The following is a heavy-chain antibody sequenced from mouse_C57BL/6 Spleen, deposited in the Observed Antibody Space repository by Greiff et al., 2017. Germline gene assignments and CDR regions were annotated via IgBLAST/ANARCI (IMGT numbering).Heavy chain of an antibody. CDR1: GFTFSSYA. J-gene: IGHJ4*01. V-gene: IGHV5-9-1*02. Sequence: EVQRVESGEGLVKPGGSLKLSCAASGFTFSSYAMSWVRQTPEKRLEWVAYISSGGDYTHYADTVKGRFTISRDNARNTLYLQMSSLKSEDTAMYYCTRDGYDAMDYWGQGTSVTVSS. CDR2: ISSGGDYT. D-gene: IGHD2-3*01. CDR3: TRDGYDAMDY.